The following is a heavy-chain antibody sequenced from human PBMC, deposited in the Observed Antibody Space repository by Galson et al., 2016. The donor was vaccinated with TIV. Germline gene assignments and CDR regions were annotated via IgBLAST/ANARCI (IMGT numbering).Heavy chain of an antibody. J-gene: IGHJ4*02. CDR2: IYHSGST. CDR1: GGSISSNGIF. V-gene: IGHV4-31*03. CDR3: ARVNWARAFDY. Sequence: TLSLTCTVSGGSISSNGIFWSWIRQHPGKGLEWIGYIYHSGSTHYNPSLKSRVAMSVDTSKNQFSLTLTSVTAADTAVYYCARVNWARAFDYWGQGTQVTVSS. D-gene: IGHD7-27*01.